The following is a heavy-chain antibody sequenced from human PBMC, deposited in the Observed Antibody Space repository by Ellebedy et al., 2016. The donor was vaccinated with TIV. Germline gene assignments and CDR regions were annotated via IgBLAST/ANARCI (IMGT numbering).Heavy chain of an antibody. CDR3: AKDRTPGDGYWVFDD. CDR2: IVGSGA. V-gene: IGHV3-23*01. D-gene: IGHD5-18*01. CDR1: GFTFSRYA. J-gene: IGHJ4*02. Sequence: GESLKISCAASGFTFSRYAIGWVRQAPEKGLEWVSGIVGSGAQKYADSVKGRFTISRDNSKGTVDLQMNSLRVEDTAVYFCAKDRTPGDGYWVFDDWGQGTLVTVSS.